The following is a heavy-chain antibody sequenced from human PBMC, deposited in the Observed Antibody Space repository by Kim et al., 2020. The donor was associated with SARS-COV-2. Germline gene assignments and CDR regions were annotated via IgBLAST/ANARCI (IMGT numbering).Heavy chain of an antibody. J-gene: IGHJ4*02. CDR2: ISSNGVAT. CDR3: VKGITTSSSEGFDY. D-gene: IGHD6-6*01. CDR1: GFTFSSFA. Sequence: GGSLRLSCLASGFTFSSFAMHWVRQAPGKGLEYVSPISSNGVATYYADSVKGRFTISRDNSKNTLYLQMSSLRAEDTAVYYCVKGITTSSSEGFDYWGQG. V-gene: IGHV3-64D*06.